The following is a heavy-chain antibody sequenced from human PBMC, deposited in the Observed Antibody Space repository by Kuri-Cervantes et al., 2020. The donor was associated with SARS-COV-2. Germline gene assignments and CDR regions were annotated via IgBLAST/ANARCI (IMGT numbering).Heavy chain of an antibody. J-gene: IGHJ6*03. V-gene: IGHV5-51*01. D-gene: IGHD4-11*01. CDR3: ARLDPWGVTNYYYYYMDV. Sequence: KVSCKGSGYSFTSYWIGWVRQMPGKGLEWMGIIYPGDSDTRYSPSFQGRVTISADKSISTAYLQWSSLKASDTAMYYCARLDPWGVTNYYYYYMDVWGKGTTVTVSS. CDR2: IYPGDSDT. CDR1: GYSFTSYW.